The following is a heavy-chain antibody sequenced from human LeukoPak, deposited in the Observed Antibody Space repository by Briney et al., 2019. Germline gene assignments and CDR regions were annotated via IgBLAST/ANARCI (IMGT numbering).Heavy chain of an antibody. D-gene: IGHD3-16*01. CDR1: GGSISTYY. Sequence: SETLSLTGTVSGGSISTYYWSWIRQPPGKGLEWIGYVYYTGSTNNNPSLKSRVTISVDTSKNQFSLRLSFVTAADTAVYYCAGVGEGSFDIWGQGTLVTVSS. J-gene: IGHJ3*02. CDR3: AGVGEGSFDI. CDR2: VYYTGST. V-gene: IGHV4-59*01.